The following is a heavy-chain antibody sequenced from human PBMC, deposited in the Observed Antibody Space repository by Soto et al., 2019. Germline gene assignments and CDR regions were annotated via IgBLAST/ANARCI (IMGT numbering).Heavy chain of an antibody. J-gene: IGHJ6*02. Sequence: QVQLVQSGAEVKKPGASVKVSCKASGYTFTSYGISWVRQAPGQGLEWMGWISAYNGNTNYAQKLQGRVTMTTDTSTSTAYMELRSLRSDDTAVYYCARATVGYCSSTSCYIHYYGMDVWGQGTTVTVSS. CDR2: ISAYNGNT. CDR1: GYTFTSYG. V-gene: IGHV1-18*04. CDR3: ARATVGYCSSTSCYIHYYGMDV. D-gene: IGHD2-2*02.